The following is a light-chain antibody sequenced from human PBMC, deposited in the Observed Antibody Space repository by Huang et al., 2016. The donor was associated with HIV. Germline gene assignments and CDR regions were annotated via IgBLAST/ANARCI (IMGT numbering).Light chain of an antibody. CDR2: DAS. Sequence: DIQMTQSPSSLSASVGDRVTITCQASQDISIYLSWYQHKPGRAPKPLIFDASSLETGVPSRFSGSGSGTYFTLTIASLQPEDVATYYCQHYDDPYTFGQGTKLEIK. CDR1: QDISIY. CDR3: QHYDDPYT. V-gene: IGKV1-33*01. J-gene: IGKJ2*01.